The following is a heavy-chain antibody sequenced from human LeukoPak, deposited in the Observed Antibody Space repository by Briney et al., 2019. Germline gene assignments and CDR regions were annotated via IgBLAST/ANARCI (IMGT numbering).Heavy chain of an antibody. CDR3: ARGPRPWKVRDPSWFDP. D-gene: IGHD3-10*01. Sequence: PGGSLRLSCAASGFTFSSYYWMHWVRQAPGKGLVWVSRIKSDEITTNYADSVKGRFTISRDNSKNTLYLQMNSLRAEDTAVYYCARGPRPWKVRDPSWFDPWGQGTLVTVSS. J-gene: IGHJ5*02. V-gene: IGHV3-74*01. CDR1: GFTFSSYYW. CDR2: IKSDEITT.